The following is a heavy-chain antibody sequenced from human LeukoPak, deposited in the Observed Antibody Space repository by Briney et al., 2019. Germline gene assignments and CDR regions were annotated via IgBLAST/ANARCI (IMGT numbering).Heavy chain of an antibody. J-gene: IGHJ6*02. CDR2: LLYNGNT. V-gene: IGHV4-39*01. Sequence: SETLSLTCTVAGGSISSDVHYWDWIRQAPGRGLEWIGSLLYNGNTWYNPSLESRVTISVDTSENQFSLRLPSVNAADTALYFCTRRGSGNGGTYAGMDVWGPGTSVTVSS. CDR3: TRRGSGNGGTYAGMDV. D-gene: IGHD1-26*01. CDR1: GGSISSDVHY.